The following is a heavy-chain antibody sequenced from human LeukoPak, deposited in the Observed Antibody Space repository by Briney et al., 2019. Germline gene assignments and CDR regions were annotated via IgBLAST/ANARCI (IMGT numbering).Heavy chain of an antibody. CDR2: ITPIFGKA. D-gene: IGHD3-10*01. CDR1: GGTFSNYA. Sequence: SVKVSCKASGGTFSNYAISWVRQAPGQGLEWMEGITPIFGKANNAQKLQGRVTMTTDTSTSTAYMELRSLRSDDTAVYYCASQAGGYWGQGTLVTVSS. V-gene: IGHV1-69*05. CDR3: ASQAGGY. J-gene: IGHJ4*02.